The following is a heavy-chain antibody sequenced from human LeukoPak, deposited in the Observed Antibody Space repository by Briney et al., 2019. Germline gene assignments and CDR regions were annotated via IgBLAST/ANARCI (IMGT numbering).Heavy chain of an antibody. CDR3: ARGGRGYSSSWYSKDNYFDYWG. V-gene: IGHV3-74*01. Sequence: GGSLRLSCAASGFTFSSYWMHWVRQAPGKGLVWVSRINSDGSSTSCADSVKGRFTISRDNAKNTLYLQMNSLRAEDTAVYYCARGGRGYSSSWYSKDNYFDYWGWGQGTLVTVSS. CDR1: GFTFSSYW. J-gene: IGHJ4*02. CDR2: INSDGSST. D-gene: IGHD6-13*01.